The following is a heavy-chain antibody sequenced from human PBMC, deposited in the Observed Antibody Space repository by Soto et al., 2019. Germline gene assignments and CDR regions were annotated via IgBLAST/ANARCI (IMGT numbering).Heavy chain of an antibody. CDR2: ISHSGSGT. V-gene: IGHV4-34*01. D-gene: IGHD2-15*01. CDR1: GGSFSGNY. Sequence: QVQLQQWGAGLLKPSETLSLTCTVYGGSFSGNYWSWIRQPPGMGLEWIGEISHSGSGTNYNPSLKSRDTISVDTSKNQFSLKLSSVTAADTAMYYCARGHLPGGNTFYYDYWGQGTLVTVSS. CDR3: ARGHLPGGNTFYYDY. J-gene: IGHJ4*02.